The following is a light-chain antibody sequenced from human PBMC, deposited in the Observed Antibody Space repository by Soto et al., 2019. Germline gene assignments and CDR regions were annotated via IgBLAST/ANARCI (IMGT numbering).Light chain of an antibody. CDR2: GVS. Sequence: EIVLTQSPGTLPSSPGERATLSCRASQSVTSSSLAWYQQIPGQAPRLLIFGVSIRATGIPDRFSGSRSGTDFTLTISRLEPEDFAVYYCQQYGSSPRTFGQGTKVEIK. CDR3: QQYGSSPRT. V-gene: IGKV3-20*01. CDR1: QSVTSSS. J-gene: IGKJ1*01.